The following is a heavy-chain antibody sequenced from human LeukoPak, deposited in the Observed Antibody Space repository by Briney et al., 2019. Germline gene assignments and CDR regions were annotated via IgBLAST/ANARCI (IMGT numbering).Heavy chain of an antibody. CDR1: GFTFSKTW. CDR2: IKEDGSDK. Sequence: GGSLRLSCAASGFTFSKTWMSWVRQAPGKGLEWVANIKEDGSDKYYVDSVKGRFTVSRDNGHNLPHLQMDNLGAEDTAVYFCASGGKLGASDIWGQGTMVTVSP. J-gene: IGHJ3*02. D-gene: IGHD3-16*01. V-gene: IGHV3-7*01. CDR3: ASGGKLGASDI.